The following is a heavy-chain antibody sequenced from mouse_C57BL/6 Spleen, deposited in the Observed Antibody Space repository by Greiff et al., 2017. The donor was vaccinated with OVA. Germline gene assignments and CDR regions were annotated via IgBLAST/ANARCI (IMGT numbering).Heavy chain of an antibody. CDR3: ARGDYDYDDAMDY. V-gene: IGHV1-82*01. D-gene: IGHD2-4*01. Sequence: VQVVESGPELVKPGASVKISCKASGYAFSSSWMNWVKQRPGKGLEWIGRIYPGDGDTNYNGKFKGKATLTADKSSSTAYMQLSSLTSEDSAVYFCARGDYDYDDAMDYWGQGTSVTVSS. J-gene: IGHJ4*01. CDR1: GYAFSSSW. CDR2: IYPGDGDT.